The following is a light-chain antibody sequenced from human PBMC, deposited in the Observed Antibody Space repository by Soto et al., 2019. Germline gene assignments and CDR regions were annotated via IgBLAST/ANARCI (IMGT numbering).Light chain of an antibody. V-gene: IGLV2-14*01. CDR1: SSDIGAFDF. CDR2: EVS. Sequence: QSALTQPASVSGSPGQSITISCTGTSSDIGAFDFVSWYQQHPTKAPKLIIYEVSKRPSGVPYRFSGSKSANTASLTISGIQAEDDVDSYCSSYTGTNTYVFATGTRSP. J-gene: IGLJ1*01. CDR3: SSYTGTNTYV.